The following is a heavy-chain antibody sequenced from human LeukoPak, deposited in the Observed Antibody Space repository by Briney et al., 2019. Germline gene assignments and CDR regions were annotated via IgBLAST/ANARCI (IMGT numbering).Heavy chain of an antibody. D-gene: IGHD2/OR15-2a*01. CDR2: IATGGYTL. Sequence: PGGSLRLSCAASGFSFSDTYMSWICQAPGKGLEWIAYIATGGYTLDYADSVRGRFTVSRDNAKNSLYLQMNSLRVEDTAVYYCATSSFYGQLWGQGTLVTVSS. CDR1: GFSFSDTY. V-gene: IGHV3-11*01. CDR3: ATSSFYGQL. J-gene: IGHJ1*01.